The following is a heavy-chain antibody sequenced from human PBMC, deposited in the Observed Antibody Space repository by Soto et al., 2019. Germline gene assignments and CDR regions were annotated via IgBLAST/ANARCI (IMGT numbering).Heavy chain of an antibody. CDR3: SRGLGSGDY. Sequence: QVQLVQSGAEVKNPGASVTVSCRASGYTFTSYYIHWVRQAPGQGLEWMAMINPNGGSTNYAQRFQGRVTVTRDTSTSIVYMELSSLRSEDTAVYYCSRGLGSGDYWGQGTLVTVSS. J-gene: IGHJ4*02. V-gene: IGHV1-46*03. D-gene: IGHD3-10*01. CDR2: INPNGGST. CDR1: GYTFTSYY.